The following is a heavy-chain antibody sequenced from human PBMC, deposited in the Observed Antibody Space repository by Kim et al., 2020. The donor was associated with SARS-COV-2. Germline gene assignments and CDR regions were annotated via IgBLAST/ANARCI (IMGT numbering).Heavy chain of an antibody. V-gene: IGHV3-30-3*01. CDR1: GFTFSTYD. CDR2: ISSDGNNK. D-gene: IGHD3-10*01. CDR3: ARDYYGSGSYYRGYFDY. J-gene: IGHJ4*02. Sequence: GESLRLSCAISGFTFSTYDMHWVRQAPGKGLEWVALISSDGNNKYYADSVKGQFTISRDKSKNTLNLQMNSLRLEDTALYYCARDYYGSGSYYRGYFDYWGQGTPVTVSS.